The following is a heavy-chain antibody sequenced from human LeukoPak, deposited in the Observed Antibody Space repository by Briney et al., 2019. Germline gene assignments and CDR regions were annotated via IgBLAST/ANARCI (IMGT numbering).Heavy chain of an antibody. CDR2: MNPNSGNT. J-gene: IGHJ6*03. Sequence: ASVKVSCKASGYTFTSYGINWVRQAPGQGLEWMGWMNPNSGNTGYAQKFQGRVTMTRNTSISTANMELSSLRSEDTAVYYCARGYSSGWYGLPSYYYYYMDVWGKGTTVTISS. CDR3: ARGYSSGWYGLPSYYYYYMDV. V-gene: IGHV1-8*02. D-gene: IGHD6-19*01. CDR1: GYTFTSYG.